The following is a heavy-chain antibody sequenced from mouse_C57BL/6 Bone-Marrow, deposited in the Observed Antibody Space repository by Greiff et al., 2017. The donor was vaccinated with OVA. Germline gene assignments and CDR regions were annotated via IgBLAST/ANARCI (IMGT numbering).Heavy chain of an antibody. CDR3: ARYYYGSSFY. Sequence: VKVVESGAELARPGASVKLSCKASGYTFTSYGISWVKQRTGQGLEWIGEIYPRSGNTYYNEKFKGKATLTADKSSSTAYMELRSLTSEDSAVYFCARYYYGSSFYWGQGTTLTVSS. V-gene: IGHV1-81*01. CDR2: IYPRSGNT. J-gene: IGHJ2*01. D-gene: IGHD1-1*01. CDR1: GYTFTSYG.